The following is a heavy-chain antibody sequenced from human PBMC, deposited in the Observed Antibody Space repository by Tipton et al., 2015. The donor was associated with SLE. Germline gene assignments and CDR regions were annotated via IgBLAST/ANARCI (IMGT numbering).Heavy chain of an antibody. D-gene: IGHD3-10*01. V-gene: IGHV5-51*01. CDR2: FYPGDSDT. CDR3: ARHLSGYYGPSFDY. Sequence: SLRLSCAASGFTFDDYGMSWVRQAPGKGLEWVGIFYPGDSDTRYSPSFQGQVTISADKSISTAYLQWSSLKASDTAMYYCARHLSGYYGPSFDYWGQGTLVTVSS. CDR1: GFTFDDYG. J-gene: IGHJ4*02.